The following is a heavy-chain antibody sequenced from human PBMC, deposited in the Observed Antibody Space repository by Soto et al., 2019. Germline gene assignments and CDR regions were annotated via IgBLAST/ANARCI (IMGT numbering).Heavy chain of an antibody. D-gene: IGHD2-2*01. CDR3: ARSQGSSTSLEIYYYYYYGMDV. V-gene: IGHV1-69*01. CDR2: IIPISGTA. Sequence: QVQLVQSGAEVKKPGSSVKVSCKAFGGTFSSYAISWVRQAPGQGLEWMGGIIPISGTANYAQKFQGRVTITADESTSTAYKELSSLRSEDTAVYYCARSQGSSTSLEIYYYYYYGMDVWAQGTTVTVSS. CDR1: GGTFSSYA. J-gene: IGHJ6*02.